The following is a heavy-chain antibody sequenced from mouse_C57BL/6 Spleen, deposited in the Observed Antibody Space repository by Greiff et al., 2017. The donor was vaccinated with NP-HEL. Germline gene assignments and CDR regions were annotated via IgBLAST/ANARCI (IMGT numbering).Heavy chain of an antibody. J-gene: IGHJ4*01. V-gene: IGHV1-69*01. CDR3: ARRGSSLYYAMDY. D-gene: IGHD1-1*01. CDR2: IDPSDSYT. Sequence: QVQLQQPGAELVMPGASVKLSCKASGYTFTSYWMHWVKQRPGQGLEWIGKIDPSDSYTNYNQKFKGKSTLTVDKSSSTAYMQLSSLTSEDSAVYYCARRGSSLYYAMDYWGQGTSVTVSS. CDR1: GYTFTSYW.